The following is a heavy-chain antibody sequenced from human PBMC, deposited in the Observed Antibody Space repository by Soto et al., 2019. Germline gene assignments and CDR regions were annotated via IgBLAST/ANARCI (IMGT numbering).Heavy chain of an antibody. Sequence: GXSVKLSCKGSGYTFTSYGISWVRQAPGQGLEWMGWISAYNGNTNYAQKLQGRVTMTTDTSTSTAYMELRSLRSDDTAVYYCARDRDTVTTTHFYYYYGMDVWGQGTTVTVSS. CDR2: ISAYNGNT. CDR1: GYTFTSYG. V-gene: IGHV1-18*04. J-gene: IGHJ6*02. CDR3: ARDRDTVTTTHFYYYYGMDV. D-gene: IGHD4-17*01.